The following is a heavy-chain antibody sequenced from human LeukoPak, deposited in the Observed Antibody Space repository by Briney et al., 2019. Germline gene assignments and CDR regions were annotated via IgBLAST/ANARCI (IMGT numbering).Heavy chain of an antibody. CDR3: ARAEGSGSSFDY. CDR1: GFPFRSFS. D-gene: IGHD3-10*01. CDR2: ISSSSTYI. J-gene: IGHJ4*02. V-gene: IGHV3-21*01. Sequence: GGSLRLSCVASGFPFRSFSMNWVRQAPGKGLEWVSSISSSSTYIYYADSVKGRFTISRDNAKNSLYLQMNSLRVEDTAVYYCARAEGSGSSFDYWGQGTLVTVSS.